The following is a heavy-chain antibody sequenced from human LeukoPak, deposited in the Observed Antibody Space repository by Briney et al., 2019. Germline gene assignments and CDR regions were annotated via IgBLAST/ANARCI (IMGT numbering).Heavy chain of an antibody. D-gene: IGHD6-19*01. CDR3: AREVAVAGFDY. CDR2: IYYSGST. J-gene: IGHJ4*02. V-gene: IGHV4-59*01. CDR1: GGSISRYY. Sequence: SETLSLTCTVSGGSISRYYWSWIRQPPGKGLEWIGYIYYSGSTNYNPSLKSRVTISVDTSKNQFSLKLSSVTAADTAVYYCAREVAVAGFDYWGQGTLVTVSS.